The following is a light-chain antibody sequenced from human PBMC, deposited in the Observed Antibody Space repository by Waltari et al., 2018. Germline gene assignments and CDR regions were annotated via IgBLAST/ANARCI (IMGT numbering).Light chain of an antibody. CDR1: ASNIGSDT. J-gene: IGLJ2*01. CDR2: RDN. CDR3: TAWDSSLKGLL. V-gene: IGLV1-44*01. Sequence: QSVLSQPPSASGTPGQRVSISCSGSASNIGSDTVNWYQHLPGTAPKRLIYRDNLPPSGVPDRFSGSKSGTSASLASSGLQSEDEADYFCTAWDSSLKGLLFGGGTRLTVL.